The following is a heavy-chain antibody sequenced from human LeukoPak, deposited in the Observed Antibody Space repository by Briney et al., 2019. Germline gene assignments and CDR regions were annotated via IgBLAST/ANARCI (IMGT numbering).Heavy chain of an antibody. CDR1: GFTFSSYG. V-gene: IGHV3-33*01. CDR2: IWYDGSNK. Sequence: GGSLRLSCAASGFTFSSYGMHWVRQAPGKGLEWVAVIWYDGSNKYYADSVKGRFTISRGNSKNTLYLQMNSLRAEDTAVYYCARDLMVRGVTPYYFDYWGQGTLVTVSS. D-gene: IGHD3-10*01. J-gene: IGHJ4*02. CDR3: ARDLMVRGVTPYYFDY.